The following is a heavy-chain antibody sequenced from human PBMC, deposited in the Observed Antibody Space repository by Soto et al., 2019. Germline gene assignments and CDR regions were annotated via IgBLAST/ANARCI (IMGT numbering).Heavy chain of an antibody. Sequence: SVKVSCKASGGTFSSYTISWVRQAPGQGLEWMGRIIPILGIANYAQKFQGRVTITADKSTSTAYMEMSSLRSEDTAVYYCARDIPAHSSSDYYGSGSYWALDYWGQGTLVTVSS. J-gene: IGHJ4*02. D-gene: IGHD3-10*01. V-gene: IGHV1-69*04. CDR2: IIPILGIA. CDR3: ARDIPAHSSSDYYGSGSYWALDY. CDR1: GGTFSSYT.